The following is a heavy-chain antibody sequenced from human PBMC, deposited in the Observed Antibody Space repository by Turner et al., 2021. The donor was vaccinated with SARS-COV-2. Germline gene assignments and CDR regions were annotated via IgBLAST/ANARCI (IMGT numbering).Heavy chain of an antibody. CDR3: ARLYAYGSQYAFDF. Sequence: QVQLQESGPRLVKPSATLSLTCTVSVGSISPFYWSWLRHPPGAGLQWTGHVSYTGSAHDNPSLQSRLAISLDTSNHQFSMRLNSVTSADTAVYYCARLYAYGSQYAFDFWGRGTLVTVSS. V-gene: IGHV4-59*08. D-gene: IGHD3-10*01. CDR2: VSYTGSA. CDR1: VGSISPFY. J-gene: IGHJ4*02.